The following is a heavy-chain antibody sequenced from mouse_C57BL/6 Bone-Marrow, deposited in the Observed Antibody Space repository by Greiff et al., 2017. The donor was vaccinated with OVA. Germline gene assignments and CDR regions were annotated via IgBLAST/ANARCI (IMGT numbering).Heavy chain of an antibody. CDR3: ARRVGDVGFAY. CDR1: GYTFTSYG. D-gene: IGHD3-1*01. Sequence: QVQLQQSGAELARPGASVKLSCTASGYTFTSYGISWVKQRTGQGLEWIGEIYPRSGYIYYIEKFKGQATLTADKYSSTAYMELHSLTSEDSAVYFCARRVGDVGFAYWGQGTLVTVSA. CDR2: IYPRSGYI. J-gene: IGHJ3*01. V-gene: IGHV1-81*01.